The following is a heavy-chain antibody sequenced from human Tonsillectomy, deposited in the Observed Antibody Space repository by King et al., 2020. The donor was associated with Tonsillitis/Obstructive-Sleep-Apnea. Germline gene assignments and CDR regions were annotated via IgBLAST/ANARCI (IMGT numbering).Heavy chain of an antibody. CDR2: ISSSSNKI. CDR1: GFTFSSYS. CDR3: AREDSRGWYDY. V-gene: IGHV3-48*02. D-gene: IGHD5-18*01. J-gene: IGHJ5*01. Sequence: VQLQESGGGLVQPGGSLRLSCAASGFTFSSYSMNWVRQAPGRGLEWVSSISSSSNKIYYADSVKGRFTISRDNAKNSLYLPMNSLGDEDAALYYCAREDSRGWYDYWGQGTLVTVSS.